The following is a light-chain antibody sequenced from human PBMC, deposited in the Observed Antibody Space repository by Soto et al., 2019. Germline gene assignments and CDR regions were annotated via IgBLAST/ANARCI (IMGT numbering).Light chain of an antibody. CDR1: RSLLHVNGFDY. CDR2: LGS. CDR3: MQSLQTPR. Sequence: VMTQSPDSLAVTPGEPASISCRSSRSLLHVNGFDYLDWYLQKPGQSPQLLIYLGSHRASGVPDRFSGSGSGTDFTLEISRVEAADVGIYYCMQSLQTPRFGQGTKLEIK. V-gene: IGKV2-28*01. J-gene: IGKJ2*03.